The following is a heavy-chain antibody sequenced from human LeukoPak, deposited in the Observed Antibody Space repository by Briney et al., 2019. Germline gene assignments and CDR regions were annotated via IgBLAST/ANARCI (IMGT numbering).Heavy chain of an antibody. CDR2: IIPIFGTA. D-gene: IGHD6-19*01. CDR1: GGTFSSYA. CDR3: AKSDIAVASGFFDY. V-gene: IGHV1-69*06. J-gene: IGHJ4*02. Sequence: GASVKVSCKASGGTFSSYAISWVRQAPGQGLECMGRIIPIFGTANYAQKFQGRVTITADKSTSTAYMELSSLRSEDTAVYYCAKSDIAVASGFFDYWGQGTLVTVSS.